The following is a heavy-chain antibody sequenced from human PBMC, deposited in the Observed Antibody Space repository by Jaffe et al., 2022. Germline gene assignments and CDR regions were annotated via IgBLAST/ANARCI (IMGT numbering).Heavy chain of an antibody. CDR2: IYHSGST. V-gene: IGHV4-38-2*01. J-gene: IGHJ5*02. CDR3: ARHLVLWFGESPRFDP. CDR1: GYSISSGYY. D-gene: IGHD3-10*01. Sequence: QVQLQESGPGLVKPSETLSLTCAVSGYSISSGYYWGWIRQPPGKGLEWIGSIYHSGSTYYNPSLKSRVTISVDTSKNQFSLKLSSVTAADTAVYYCARHLVLWFGESPRFDPWGQGTLVTVSS.